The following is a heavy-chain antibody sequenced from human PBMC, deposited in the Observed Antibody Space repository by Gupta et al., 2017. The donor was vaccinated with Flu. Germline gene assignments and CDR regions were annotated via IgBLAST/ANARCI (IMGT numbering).Heavy chain of an antibody. CDR1: GGSISSGSYY. V-gene: IGHV4-61*02. CDR2: IYTSGST. D-gene: IGHD6-19*01. J-gene: IGHJ4*02. Sequence: QVQLQESGPGLVKPSQTLSLTCTVSGGSISSGSYYWSWIRQPAGKGLEWIGRIYTSGSTNYNNARKSRVNISVEKAKNKFSRKLSSVTAADTAVYYCAKADSSGWYEEALSYGGQGTLVTVSS. CDR3: AKADSSGWYEEALSY.